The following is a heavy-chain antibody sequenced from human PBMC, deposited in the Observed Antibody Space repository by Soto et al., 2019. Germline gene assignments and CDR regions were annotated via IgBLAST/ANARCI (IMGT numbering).Heavy chain of an antibody. J-gene: IGHJ4*02. CDR1: GDSVSSNSAA. D-gene: IGHD6-6*01. Sequence: PSQTLSLTCAISGDSVSSNSAAWNWIRQSPSRGLEWLGRTYYRSKWYNDYAVSVKSRITINPDTSKNQFSLQLNSVTPEDTAVYYCARSPLSRYRYSSSYLGSPPEYYFDYWGQGTLVTVSS. CDR3: ARSPLSRYRYSSSYLGSPPEYYFDY. CDR2: TYYRSKWYN. V-gene: IGHV6-1*01.